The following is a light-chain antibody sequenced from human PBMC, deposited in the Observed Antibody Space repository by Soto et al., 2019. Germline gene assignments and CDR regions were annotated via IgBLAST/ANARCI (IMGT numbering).Light chain of an antibody. CDR1: SRDVGSFNR. V-gene: IGLV2-18*02. CDR3: SSFTSSNTYV. Sequence: QSVLTQPPSVSGSPGQSVTISCTGTSRDVGSFNRVSWYQQPPGAAPKLLIYGVTNRPSGVPDRFSGSKSGNTASLTISGLQAEDEADDYCSSFTSSNTYVFGSGTKLTVL. J-gene: IGLJ1*01. CDR2: GVT.